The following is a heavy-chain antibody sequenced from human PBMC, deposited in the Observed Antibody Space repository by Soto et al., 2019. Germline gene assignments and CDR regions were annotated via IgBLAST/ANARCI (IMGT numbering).Heavy chain of an antibody. J-gene: IGHJ3*02. CDR3: ARAMVDGDYDPVYAFDI. CDR1: GGSISSYY. V-gene: IGHV4-59*01. Sequence: QVQLQESGPGLVKPSETLSLTCTVSGGSISSYYWSWIRQPPGKGLEWIGYIYYSGSTNYNPSLKSRVTISVDTSKNQFSLKLSSVTAADTAVYYCARAMVDGDYDPVYAFDIWGQGTMVTVSS. CDR2: IYYSGST. D-gene: IGHD4-17*01.